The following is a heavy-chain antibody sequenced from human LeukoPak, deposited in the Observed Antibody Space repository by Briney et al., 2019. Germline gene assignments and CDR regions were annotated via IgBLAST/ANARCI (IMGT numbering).Heavy chain of an antibody. CDR2: ISYDGNNK. V-gene: IGHV3-30*18. CDR1: GFTFRSYA. J-gene: IGHJ4*02. Sequence: GGSLRLSCAASGFTFRSYALHWVHRAPGKGLEWVTLISYDGNNKYYAESVKGRLTISRDNSKNTLYLQMNSLTTDDTAIYYCAKSRAGGYLRAFDFWGQGALVTVSS. D-gene: IGHD5-18*01. CDR3: AKSRAGGYLRAFDF.